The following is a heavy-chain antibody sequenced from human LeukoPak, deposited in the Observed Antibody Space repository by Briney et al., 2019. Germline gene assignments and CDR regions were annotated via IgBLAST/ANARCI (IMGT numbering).Heavy chain of an antibody. D-gene: IGHD3-22*01. CDR3: ARGAMIVVAASFVDY. J-gene: IGHJ4*02. V-gene: IGHV3-7*01. Sequence: GGSLRLSCAASGFTISSYWMSWVRQALGKGLEWVANIKQDGSEKYYVDSVKGRFTTSRDNAKNSLYLQMNSLRAEDTAVYYCARGAMIVVAASFVDYWGQGTLVTVSS. CDR1: GFTISSYW. CDR2: IKQDGSEK.